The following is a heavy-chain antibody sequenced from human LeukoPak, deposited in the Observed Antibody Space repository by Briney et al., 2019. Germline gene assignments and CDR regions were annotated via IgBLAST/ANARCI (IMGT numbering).Heavy chain of an antibody. D-gene: IGHD6-19*01. CDR3: ARLAVAGRMVCFED. J-gene: IGHJ4*02. CDR2: IWYGGSNK. V-gene: IGHV3-33*08. Sequence: GGSLRLSCAASGFTFSSYGMHWVRQAPGKGLEWVAVIWYGGSNKYYADSVKGRLTISRDNSKNTLYLQMNSLRAEDTAVYYCARLAVAGRMVCFEDWGKRGLVTV. CDR1: GFTFSSYG.